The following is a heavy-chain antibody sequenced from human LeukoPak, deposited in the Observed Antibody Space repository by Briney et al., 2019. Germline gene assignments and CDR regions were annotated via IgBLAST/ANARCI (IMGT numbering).Heavy chain of an antibody. CDR3: ARRYSSSWFFDY. V-gene: IGHV4-59*01. D-gene: IGHD6-13*01. CDR1: GGSISSYY. J-gene: IGHJ4*02. CDR2: IYYSGST. Sequence: PSETLSLTCTVSGGSISSYYWSWIRQPPGKGLKWIGYIYYSGSTNYNPSPKSRVTTSVDTSKNQFSLKLSSVTAADTAVYYCARRYSSSWFFDYWGRGTLVTVSS.